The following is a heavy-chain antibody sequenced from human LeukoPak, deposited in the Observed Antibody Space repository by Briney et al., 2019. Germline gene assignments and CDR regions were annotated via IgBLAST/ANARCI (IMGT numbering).Heavy chain of an antibody. Sequence: GASVKVSCKASGYTFTGYYMHWVRQAPGQGLEWMGWINPNSGGTNYAQKFQGRVTMTRDTSISTAYMELSRLRSDDTAVYYCAAGGIAAAGNYYYYYMDVWGKGTTVTVSS. CDR1: GYTFTGYY. CDR2: INPNSGGT. CDR3: AAGGIAAAGNYYYYYMDV. D-gene: IGHD6-13*01. J-gene: IGHJ6*03. V-gene: IGHV1-2*02.